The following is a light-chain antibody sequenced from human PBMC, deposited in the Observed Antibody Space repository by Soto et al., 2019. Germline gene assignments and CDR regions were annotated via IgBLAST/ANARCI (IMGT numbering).Light chain of an antibody. Sequence: DIQMTQSPSTLSASVGDRVTIPCRASQSVGTWLAWYQQKPGKAPKLLIYDASTLESGVPSRFSGSGSGTDFTLTISSLQPEDFATYYCQQFNNYLITFGQGTRLEIK. CDR1: QSVGTW. J-gene: IGKJ5*01. CDR3: QQFNNYLIT. CDR2: DAS. V-gene: IGKV1-5*01.